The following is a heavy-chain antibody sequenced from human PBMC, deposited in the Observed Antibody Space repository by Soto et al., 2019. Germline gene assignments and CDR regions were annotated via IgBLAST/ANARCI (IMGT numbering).Heavy chain of an antibody. CDR1: GYTFTSYA. CDR2: INAGNGNT. CDR3: ARVGSRHGTGSLIDAFDI. Sequence: ASVKVSCKASGYTFTSYAMHWVRQAPGQRLEWMGWINAGNGNTKYSQKFQGRVTITRDTSASTAYMELSSLRSEDTAVYYCARVGSRHGTGSLIDAFDIWGQGTMVTVSS. J-gene: IGHJ3*02. V-gene: IGHV1-3*01. D-gene: IGHD1-1*01.